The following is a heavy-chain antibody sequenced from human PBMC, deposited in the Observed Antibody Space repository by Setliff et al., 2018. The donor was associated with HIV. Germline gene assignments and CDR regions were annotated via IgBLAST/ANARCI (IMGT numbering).Heavy chain of an antibody. V-gene: IGHV4-4*07. J-gene: IGHJ6*02. D-gene: IGHD3-3*01. CDR1: DSGTYY. Sequence: PSETLSLTCTVSDSGTYYWSWNRQPAGKGLEWIGRVSSRGDTNYNPSLKRRVTMSVATSKNQFSLKLTSVTAADTAVYYCARIFGDQGYYYGMDVWGQGTTVTVSS. CDR2: VSSRGDT. CDR3: ARIFGDQGYYYGMDV.